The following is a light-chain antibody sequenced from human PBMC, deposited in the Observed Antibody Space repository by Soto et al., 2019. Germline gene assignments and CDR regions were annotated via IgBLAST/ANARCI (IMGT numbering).Light chain of an antibody. CDR2: GAS. J-gene: IGKJ2*01. Sequence: EIVMTQSPVTLSVSPGERATLSCRASQSVSSNLAWYQQKPGQAPRLLIYGASTRATGIPVRLSGSGSGTEFTLTISSLQSEDFAVYYCQQHDKWPFTFGQGTKLDIK. CDR1: QSVSSN. CDR3: QQHDKWPFT. V-gene: IGKV3-15*01.